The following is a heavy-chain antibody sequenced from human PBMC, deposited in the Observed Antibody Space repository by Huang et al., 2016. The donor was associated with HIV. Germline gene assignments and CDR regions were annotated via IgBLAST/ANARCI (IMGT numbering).Heavy chain of an antibody. CDR2: ISIYNGNT. Sequence: QVQLVQSGAEVKKPGASVKVSCKDSGYTFTRYGISWVRQAPGHWRAWIGWISIYNGNTKYAQKFQGRVTMTRDTSTRPAYMELRSLRSDDTAVYYCARVPEQQPWDWWGRGTLVTVSS. D-gene: IGHD6-13*01. CDR1: GYTFTRYG. J-gene: IGHJ4*02. V-gene: IGHV1-18*01. CDR3: ARVPEQQPWDW.